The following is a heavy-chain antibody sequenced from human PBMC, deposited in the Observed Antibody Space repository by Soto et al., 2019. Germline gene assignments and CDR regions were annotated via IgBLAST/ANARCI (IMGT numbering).Heavy chain of an antibody. V-gene: IGHV3-30*19. CDR3: ARDIVVVAATLYYYYGMDV. CDR2: ISYDGSNK. D-gene: IGHD2-15*01. J-gene: IGHJ6*02. CDR1: GLTFSSYG. Sequence: GGSLRLSCAASGLTFSSYGMHWVRQAPGKGLEWVAVISYDGSNKYYADSVKGRFTISRDNSKNTLYLQMNSLRAEDTAVYYCARDIVVVAATLYYYYGMDVWGQGTTVTVSS.